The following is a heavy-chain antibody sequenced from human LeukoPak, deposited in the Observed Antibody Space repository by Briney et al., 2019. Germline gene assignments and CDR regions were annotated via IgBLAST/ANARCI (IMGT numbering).Heavy chain of an antibody. CDR2: INPNSGGT. J-gene: IGHJ4*02. V-gene: IGHV1-2*02. Sequence: ASVKVSCKASEYTFTGYYMNWVRQAPGQGLEWMGWINPNSGGTNYAQKFQGRVTMTRDTSISTAYMELSRLRSDDTAVYYCAREGIQLWLGLSYWGQGTLVTVSS. CDR3: AREGIQLWLGLSY. CDR1: EYTFTGYY. D-gene: IGHD5-18*01.